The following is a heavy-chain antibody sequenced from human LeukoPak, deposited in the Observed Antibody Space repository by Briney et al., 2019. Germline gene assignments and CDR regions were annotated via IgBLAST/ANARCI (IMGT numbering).Heavy chain of an antibody. CDR3: ARVAVPGRRYHSYGMDV. CDR1: GYSFTNYW. J-gene: IGHJ6*02. CDR2: IYPGDSDT. Sequence: GESLKISCKGSGYSFTNYWIGWVRQMPGKGLEWMGIIYPGDSDTRYSPSFRGQVTISADKSISTAYLQWSSLKASDTAMYYCARVAVPGRRYHSYGMDVWGQGTTVTVSS. V-gene: IGHV5-51*01. D-gene: IGHD6-19*01.